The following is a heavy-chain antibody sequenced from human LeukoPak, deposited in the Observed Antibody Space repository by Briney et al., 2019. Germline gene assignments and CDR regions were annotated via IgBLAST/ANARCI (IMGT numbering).Heavy chain of an antibody. CDR3: ARQGYGGNPQGAADY. V-gene: IGHV1-18*01. Sequence: ASVKVSCKASGYTFTRNGISWVRQAPGQGLEWMGWISAYNGNTNYAQKLQGRVTMTTDTSTSTAYMELRSLRSDDTAVYYCARQGYGGNPQGAADYWGQGTLVTVSS. CDR2: ISAYNGNT. D-gene: IGHD4-23*01. CDR1: GYTFTRNG. J-gene: IGHJ4*02.